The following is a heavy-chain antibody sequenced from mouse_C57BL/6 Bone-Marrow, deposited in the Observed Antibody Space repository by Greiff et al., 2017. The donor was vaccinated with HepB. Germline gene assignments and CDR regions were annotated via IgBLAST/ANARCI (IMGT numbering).Heavy chain of an antibody. J-gene: IGHJ1*03. CDR2: ISSGSSTI. CDR1: GFTFSDYG. CDR3: ARKPVYYYGSRYWYFDV. Sequence: DVKLVESGGGLVKPGGSLKLSCAASGFTFSDYGMHWVRQAPEKALEWVAYISSGSSTIYYADTVKGRFTISRDNAKNTLFLQMTSLRSEDTAMYYCARKPVYYYGSRYWYFDVWGTGTTVTVSS. V-gene: IGHV5-17*01. D-gene: IGHD1-1*01.